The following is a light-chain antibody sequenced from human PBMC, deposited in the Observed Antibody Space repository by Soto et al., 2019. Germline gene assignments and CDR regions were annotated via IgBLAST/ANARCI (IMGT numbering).Light chain of an antibody. CDR3: AAWDDSLSGHWV. Sequence: QSVLTQPTSASGTPGQRVTISCSGSSSNIGSNYVYWYQQLPGTAPKLLIYSNNQRPSGVPDRFSGSKSGTSASLAISGLRSEDEADYYCAAWDDSLSGHWVFGGGTKLTVL. J-gene: IGLJ3*02. CDR1: SSNIGSNY. V-gene: IGLV1-47*02. CDR2: SNN.